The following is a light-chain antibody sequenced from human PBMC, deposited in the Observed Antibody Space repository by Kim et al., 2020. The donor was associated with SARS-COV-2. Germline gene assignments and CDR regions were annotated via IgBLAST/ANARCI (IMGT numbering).Light chain of an antibody. CDR3: KESVT. V-gene: IGKV3-15*01. CDR1: QSVGTS. CDR2: GAY. J-gene: IGKJ4*01. Sequence: ATLSVTAAAGVTRSCRTSQSVGTSLAWYQKKPGQAPSLLIYGAYGRAAGTPARVSGRESGTQFTLPMSSVESEDFAFYYSKESVTFGGGTKVDIK.